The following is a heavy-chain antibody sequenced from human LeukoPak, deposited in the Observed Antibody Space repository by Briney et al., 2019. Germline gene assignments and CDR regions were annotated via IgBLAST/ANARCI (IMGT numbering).Heavy chain of an antibody. CDR3: ARDPRNKGFDP. CDR2: INGDGSDT. J-gene: IGHJ5*02. V-gene: IGHV3-74*01. Sequence: PGGSLRLSCAASGFTFSGYWMHWARQSPGKGLVWVSCINGDGSDTRYADSVKGRFTISRDNAKNTLYLQMNSLRVEDTAVYYCARDPRNKGFDPWGQGTLFTVSS. D-gene: IGHD1/OR15-1a*01. CDR1: GFTFSGYW.